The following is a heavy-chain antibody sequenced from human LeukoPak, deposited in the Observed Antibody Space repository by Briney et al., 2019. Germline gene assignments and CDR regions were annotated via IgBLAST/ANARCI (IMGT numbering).Heavy chain of an antibody. J-gene: IGHJ5*02. CDR2: IIPIFGTA. CDR3: ARDTYYYDSSGTNWFDP. D-gene: IGHD3-22*01. Sequence: GASVQVSCKASGGTFISYAISWVRQAPGQGLEWMGGIIPIFGTANYAQKFQGRVTITADESTSTAYMELSSLRSEDTAVYYCARDTYYYDSSGTNWFDPWGQGTLVTVSS. V-gene: IGHV1-69*13. CDR1: GGTFISYA.